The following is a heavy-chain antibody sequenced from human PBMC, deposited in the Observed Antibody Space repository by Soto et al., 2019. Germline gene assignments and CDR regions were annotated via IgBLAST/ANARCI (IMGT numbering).Heavy chain of an antibody. CDR1: GGSISSGGYY. Sequence: QVQLQESGPGLVKPSQTLSLTCTVSGGSISSGGYYWSWIRQHPGKGLEWIGYIYYSGSTYYNPSLKSRVTISVDTSKNQFSLKLSSVTAADTAVYYCARDSRYVGANLHGYYYYGMDVWGQGTTVTVSS. CDR2: IYYSGST. V-gene: IGHV4-31*03. CDR3: ARDSRYVGANLHGYYYYGMDV. D-gene: IGHD1-26*01. J-gene: IGHJ6*02.